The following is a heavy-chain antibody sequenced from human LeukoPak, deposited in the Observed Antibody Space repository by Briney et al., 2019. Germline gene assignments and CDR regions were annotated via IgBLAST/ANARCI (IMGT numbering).Heavy chain of an antibody. J-gene: IGHJ4*02. CDR1: GYTFTSYD. Sequence: ASVKDSCKASGYTFTSYDINWVRQATGQGLEWMGWMNPNSGNTGYAQKFQGRVTMTRNTSISTAYMELSSLRSEDTAVYYCARGELDPHGEGPSRTDYWGQGTLVTVSS. CDR3: ARGELDPHGEGPSRTDY. CDR2: MNPNSGNT. D-gene: IGHD3-10*01. V-gene: IGHV1-8*01.